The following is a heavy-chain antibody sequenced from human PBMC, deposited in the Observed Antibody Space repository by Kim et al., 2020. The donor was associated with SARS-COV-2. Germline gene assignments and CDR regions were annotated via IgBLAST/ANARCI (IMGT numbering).Heavy chain of an antibody. CDR3: ARDYYGSGSPYYYYGMDV. D-gene: IGHD3-10*01. V-gene: IGHV1-69*13. CDR1: GGTFSSYA. Sequence: SVKVSCKASGGTFSSYAISWVRQAPGQGLEWMGGIIPIFGTANYAQKFQGRVTITADESTSTAYMELSSLRSEDTAVYYCARDYYGSGSPYYYYGMDVWGQGTTVTVSS. J-gene: IGHJ6*02. CDR2: IIPIFGTA.